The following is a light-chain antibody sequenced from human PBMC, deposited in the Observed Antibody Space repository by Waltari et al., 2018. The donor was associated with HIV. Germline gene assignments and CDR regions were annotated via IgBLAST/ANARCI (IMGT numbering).Light chain of an antibody. J-gene: IGKJ2*01. Sequence: ETVLTQSPATLSLSPGEKATLSCRASQSVSSYLAWYQQKPGQAPRLLIYDASNRAAGIPARFSGSGSVTDFTLTFSSLEPEDFAVYYCQQRSNWPYTFGQGTRVEIK. V-gene: IGKV3-11*01. CDR3: QQRSNWPYT. CDR1: QSVSSY. CDR2: DAS.